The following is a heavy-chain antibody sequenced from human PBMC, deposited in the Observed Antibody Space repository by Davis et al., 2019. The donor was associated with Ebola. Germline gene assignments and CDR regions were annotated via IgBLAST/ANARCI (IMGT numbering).Heavy chain of an antibody. J-gene: IGHJ4*02. CDR1: AASISTYS. Sequence: SETLSLTCTVSAASISTYSWTWTRPPPGKGLGWTGYIYYIGSTNYNPSLKSRVTISVDTSKNQFSLKLSSVTAADTAVYYCARPHSSSGLDYWGQGTLVTVSS. V-gene: IGHV4-59*01. D-gene: IGHD6-13*01. CDR3: ARPHSSSGLDY. CDR2: IYYIGST.